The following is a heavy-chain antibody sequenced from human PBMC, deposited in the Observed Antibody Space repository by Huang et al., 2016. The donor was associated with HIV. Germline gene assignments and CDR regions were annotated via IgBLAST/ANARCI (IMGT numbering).Heavy chain of an antibody. D-gene: IGHD3-3*01. J-gene: IGHJ4*02. V-gene: IGHV3-23*01. CDR1: IFTFSTSA. CDR3: AKGSERSLTGPKYQYYFDY. Sequence: EVQLLESGVGLVQPGGSLRLSCAASIFTFSTSAMSWVRQAPGNGLEGVSGISGGGSSTYDADSVKGRFTIARDNSRNTLYLQMKSLRVEDTAIYYCAKGSERSLTGPKYQYYFDYWGQGTLVTVSS. CDR2: ISGGGSST.